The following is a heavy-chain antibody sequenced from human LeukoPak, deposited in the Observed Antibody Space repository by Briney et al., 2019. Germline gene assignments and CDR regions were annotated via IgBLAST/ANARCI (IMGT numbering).Heavy chain of an antibody. D-gene: IGHD6-19*01. Sequence: GGSLRLSCAASGFTFGDYAMHWVRQAPGKGLEWVSGISWNSGSIGYADSVKGRFTISRDNAKNSLYLQMNSLRAEDTAVYYCAREAYSSGWPDYWGQGTLVTVSS. J-gene: IGHJ4*02. CDR2: ISWNSGSI. CDR3: AREAYSSGWPDY. CDR1: GFTFGDYA. V-gene: IGHV3-9*01.